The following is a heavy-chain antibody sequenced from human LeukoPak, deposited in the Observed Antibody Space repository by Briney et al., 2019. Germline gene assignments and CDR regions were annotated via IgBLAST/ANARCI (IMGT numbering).Heavy chain of an antibody. Sequence: ASVKVSCKASGYTFTSYAMHWVRQAPGQRLEWMGWINAGNGNTKYSQEFQGRVTITRDTSASTAYMELSSLRSEDTAVYYCARVGVRNWNYHYFDYWGQGTLVTVSS. D-gene: IGHD1-7*01. J-gene: IGHJ4*02. CDR3: ARVGVRNWNYHYFDY. V-gene: IGHV1-3*03. CDR2: INAGNGNT. CDR1: GYTFTSYA.